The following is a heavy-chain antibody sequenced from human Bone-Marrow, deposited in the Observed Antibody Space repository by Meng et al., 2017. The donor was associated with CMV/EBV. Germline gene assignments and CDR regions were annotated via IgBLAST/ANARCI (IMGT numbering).Heavy chain of an antibody. CDR2: ISYDGSNK. CDR3: ARDQDGYNYYDY. V-gene: IGHV3-30*04. J-gene: IGHJ4*02. CDR1: GFTFSSYA. Sequence: GESLKISCAASGFTFSSYAMHWVRQAPGKGLEWVAVISYDGSNKYYAYSVKGRFTISRDNSKNTLYLQMNSLSAEETAVYYCARDQDGYNYYDYWGQGTLVTVSS. D-gene: IGHD5-24*01.